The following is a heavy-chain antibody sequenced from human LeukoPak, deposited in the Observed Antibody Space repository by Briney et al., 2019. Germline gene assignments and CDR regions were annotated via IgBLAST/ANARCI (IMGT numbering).Heavy chain of an antibody. D-gene: IGHD4-17*01. CDR3: ARVSHGDYGEFDY. Sequence: GSLRLSCTASGFTFGDYAMSWFRQAPGKGLEWVSSISSSSSYIYYADSVKGRFTISRDNAKNSLYLQMNSLRAEDTAVYYCARVSHGDYGEFDYWGQGTLVTVSS. CDR1: GFTFGDYA. J-gene: IGHJ4*02. CDR2: ISSSSSYI. V-gene: IGHV3-21*01.